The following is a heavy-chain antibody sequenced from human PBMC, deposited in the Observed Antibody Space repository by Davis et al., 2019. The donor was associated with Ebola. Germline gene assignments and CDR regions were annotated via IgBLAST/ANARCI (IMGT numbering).Heavy chain of an antibody. V-gene: IGHV4-59*01. CDR3: AREAGMGIFEI. D-gene: IGHD6-13*01. J-gene: IGHJ3*02. Sequence: MPSETLSLTCTVSGGSIRSYYWNWVRQAPGKGLGWVGYIFYTGRTNYNPSLKSRITISVDTSKNQFSLKLSSVTAADTAVYYCAREAGMGIFEIWGQGTMVTVSS. CDR2: IFYTGRT. CDR1: GGSIRSYY.